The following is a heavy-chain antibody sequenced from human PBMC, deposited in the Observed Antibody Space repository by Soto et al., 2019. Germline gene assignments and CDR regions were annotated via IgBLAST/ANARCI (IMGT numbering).Heavy chain of an antibody. CDR2: IIPIFGTA. D-gene: IGHD2-15*01. J-gene: IGHJ3*02. Sequence: ASVKVSCKASGGTFSSYAISWVRQAPGQGLEWMGGIIPIFGTANYAQKFQGRVTITADESTSTAYMELSSLRSEDTAVYYCARDAGYCSGGSCLATHDVDAFDIWGQGTMVTVSS. CDR1: GGTFSSYA. V-gene: IGHV1-69*13. CDR3: ARDAGYCSGGSCLATHDVDAFDI.